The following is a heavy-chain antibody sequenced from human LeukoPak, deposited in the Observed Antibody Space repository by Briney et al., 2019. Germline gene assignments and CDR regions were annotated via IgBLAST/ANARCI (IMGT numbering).Heavy chain of an antibody. J-gene: IGHJ6*02. D-gene: IGHD5-12*01. CDR2: IIPILGIA. CDR1: GGTFSSYA. CDR3: ARDSGYDIYYYYGMDV. Sequence: GASVKVSCKASGGTFSSYAISWVRQAPGQGLEWMGRIIPILGIANYAQKFQGRVTITADKSTSTAYMELSSLRSEDTAVYYCARDSGYDIYYYYGMDVWGQGTTVTVSS. V-gene: IGHV1-69*04.